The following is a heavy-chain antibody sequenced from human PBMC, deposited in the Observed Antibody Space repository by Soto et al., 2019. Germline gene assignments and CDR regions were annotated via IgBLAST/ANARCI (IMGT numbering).Heavy chain of an antibody. CDR2: IYKSATT. D-gene: IGHD7-27*01. J-gene: IGHJ5*01. Sequence: SETLSLTCSVSGDSISNLDYFWAWIRQPPGQALEYIGYIYKSATTYYNPSFESRVAISVDTPKSQFSLNVTSVTAADTAVYFCARGRYCLTGRCFPNWFDSWGQGALVT. CDR1: GDSISNLDYF. CDR3: ARGRYCLTGRCFPNWFDS. V-gene: IGHV4-30-4*01.